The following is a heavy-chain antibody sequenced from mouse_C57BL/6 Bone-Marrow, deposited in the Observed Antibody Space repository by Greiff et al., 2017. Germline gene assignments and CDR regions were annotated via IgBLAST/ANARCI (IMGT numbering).Heavy chain of an antibody. CDR3: ARGDYGSSYWYFDV. D-gene: IGHD1-1*01. J-gene: IGHJ1*03. V-gene: IGHV1-76*01. CDR2: IYPGSGNT. CDR1: GYTFPDYY. Sequence: QVQLQQSGAELVRPGASVKLSCKASGYTFPDYYINWVKQRPGQGLEWIARIYPGSGNTSYNEKFKGKATLTAEKSSSTAYMQLSSLTSEDSAVYFCARGDYGSSYWYFDVWGTGTTVTVSS.